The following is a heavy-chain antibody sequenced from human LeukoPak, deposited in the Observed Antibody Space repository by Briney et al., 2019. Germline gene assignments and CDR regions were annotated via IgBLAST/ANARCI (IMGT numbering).Heavy chain of an antibody. CDR3: ARGRAVTALYYYYYYGMDV. V-gene: IGHV1-8*01. D-gene: IGHD5-18*01. CDR1: GYTFTSYD. CDR2: MNPNSGNT. J-gene: IGHJ6*02. Sequence: ASVKVSCKASGYTFTSYDINWVRQATGQGLEWMGWMNPNSGNTGYAQKFQGRVTMTRNTSISTAYMELSSLRSEDTAVYYCARGRAVTALYYYYYYGMDVWGQGTTVTVSS.